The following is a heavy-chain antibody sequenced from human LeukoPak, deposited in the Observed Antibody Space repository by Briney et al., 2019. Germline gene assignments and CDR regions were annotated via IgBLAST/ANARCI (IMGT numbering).Heavy chain of an antibody. CDR2: INPNSGGT. V-gene: IGHV1-2*02. Sequence: ASVKVSCKASGYTXTGYYMHWVRQAPGQGLEWMGWINPNSGGTNYAQKFQGRVTMTRDTSISTAYMELSRLRSDDTAVYYCARVPDSSSWYGGAFDIWGQGTMVTVSS. D-gene: IGHD6-13*01. CDR1: GYTXTGYY. CDR3: ARVPDSSSWYGGAFDI. J-gene: IGHJ3*02.